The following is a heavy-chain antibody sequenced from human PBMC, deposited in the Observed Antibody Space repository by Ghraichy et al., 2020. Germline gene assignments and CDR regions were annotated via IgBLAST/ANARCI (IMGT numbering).Heavy chain of an antibody. CDR2: IYHSGSN. D-gene: IGHD6-19*01. Sequence: SETLSLTCTVSGGSFNTTNNYWVWIRQPPGKGLEWIGSIYHSGSNYYNPSLKSRVTISVDTSKNQFSLKLSSMTAADTAVYYCARHDSSGWYHRQLGAYYFDYWGQGALVTVSS. CDR3: ARHDSSGWYHRQLGAYYFDY. V-gene: IGHV4-39*07. J-gene: IGHJ4*02. CDR1: GGSFNTTNNY.